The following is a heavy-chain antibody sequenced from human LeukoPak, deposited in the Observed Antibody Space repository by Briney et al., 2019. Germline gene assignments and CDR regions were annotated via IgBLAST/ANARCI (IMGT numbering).Heavy chain of an antibody. CDR2: IYTSGST. V-gene: IGHV4-61*02. CDR1: GGPISSSTYY. CDR3: ARNSGRYGSGSSFDY. J-gene: IGHJ4*02. D-gene: IGHD3-10*01. Sequence: PSETLSLTCTVSGGPISSSTYYWSWIRQPAGKGLEWIGRIYTSGSTNYNPSLKSRVTMSVDTSKNQFSLKLSSVTAADTAVYYCARNSGRYGSGSSFDYWGQGTLVTVSS.